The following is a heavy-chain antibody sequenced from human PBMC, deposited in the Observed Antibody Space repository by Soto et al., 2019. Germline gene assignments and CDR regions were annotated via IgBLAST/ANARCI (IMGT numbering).Heavy chain of an antibody. D-gene: IGHD2-2*01. CDR1: GYTFTSYA. CDR2: INAGNGNT. V-gene: IGHV1-3*01. Sequence: EASVKVSCKASGYTFTSYAMHWVRQAPGQRLEWMRWINAGNGNTKYSQKFQGRVTITRDTSASTAYMELSSLRSEDTAVYYCARLGYCSSTSCYHYYYGMDVWGQGTTVTVSS. CDR3: ARLGYCSSTSCYHYYYGMDV. J-gene: IGHJ6*02.